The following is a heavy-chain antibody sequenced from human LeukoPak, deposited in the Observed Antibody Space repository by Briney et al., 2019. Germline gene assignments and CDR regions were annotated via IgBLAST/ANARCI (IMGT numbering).Heavy chain of an antibody. Sequence: PSETLSLTCTVSGGSISSYYWSWIRQPPGKGLEWIGYIYYSGSTNYNPSLKSRVTISVDTSKNQFSLKLSSVTAADTAVYYCARGDGWTLFDYWGQGTLVTVSS. CDR1: GGSISSYY. J-gene: IGHJ4*02. CDR3: ARGDGWTLFDY. D-gene: IGHD5-24*01. CDR2: IYYSGST. V-gene: IGHV4-59*01.